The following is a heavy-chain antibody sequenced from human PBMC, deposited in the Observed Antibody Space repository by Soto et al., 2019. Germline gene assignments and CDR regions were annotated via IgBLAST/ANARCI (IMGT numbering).Heavy chain of an antibody. D-gene: IGHD3-9*01. Sequence: SETLSLTCTVSGGSVSSGSYYWSWIRQTPGKGLEWIGYMYHSGSTYYNPSLKSRVTISVDTSKNQFSLKLSSVTAADTAVYYCAREAGLRYFDWLPYYYYYGMDVWGQGTTVTVSS. CDR1: GGSVSSGSYY. J-gene: IGHJ6*02. CDR3: AREAGLRYFDWLPYYYYYGMDV. V-gene: IGHV4-30-2*05. CDR2: MYHSGST.